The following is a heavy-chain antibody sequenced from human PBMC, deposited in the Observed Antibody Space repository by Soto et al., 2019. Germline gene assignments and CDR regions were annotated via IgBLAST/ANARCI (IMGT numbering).Heavy chain of an antibody. D-gene: IGHD6-13*01. V-gene: IGHV3-23*01. J-gene: IGHJ4*02. CDR1: GFTFSSHA. Sequence: EVQLLESGGGLVQPGGSLRLSCTASGFTFSSHAMTWVRQAPGKGLEWVSGLSDSGGSIYSADSVKGRFTIFRDNPINTLYLQMNTLRAEDTAVYYCAKVSSSWYAGFFDLWGQGTLVTVSS. CDR2: LSDSGGSI. CDR3: AKVSSSWYAGFFDL.